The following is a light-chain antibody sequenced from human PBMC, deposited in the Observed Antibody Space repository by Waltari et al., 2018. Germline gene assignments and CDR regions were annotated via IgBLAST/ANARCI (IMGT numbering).Light chain of an antibody. V-gene: IGKV3-20*01. CDR3: QKYASLPVT. Sequence: EIVLTQSPGTLSLSPGDSATLSCRASQSIGIYLAWYQQKPGQAPRRLMYHASSRATGIPDRFSGSGSVTDFSLTISRLEPEDFAVYYCQKYASLPVTFGQGTKVEIK. CDR2: HAS. CDR1: QSIGIY. J-gene: IGKJ1*01.